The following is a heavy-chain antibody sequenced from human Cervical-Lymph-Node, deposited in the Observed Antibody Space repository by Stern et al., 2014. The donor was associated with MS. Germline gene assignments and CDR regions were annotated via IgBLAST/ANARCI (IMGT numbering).Heavy chain of an antibody. CDR2: ISASGNRT. Sequence: VQLVESGGGLAHPGRSLRLSCAASKFTFRAYAMTWVRQAPGKGLEWVATISASGNRTYFADSVKGRFTVSRDNSNNTVYLQMSNLTAEDTAIYFCAKDDGYIGFDYWGQGTPVTVSS. CDR1: KFTFRAYA. D-gene: IGHD5-18*01. V-gene: IGHV3-23*04. CDR3: AKDDGYIGFDY. J-gene: IGHJ4*02.